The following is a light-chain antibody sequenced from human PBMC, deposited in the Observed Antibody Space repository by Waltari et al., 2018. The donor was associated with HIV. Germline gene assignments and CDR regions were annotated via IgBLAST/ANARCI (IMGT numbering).Light chain of an antibody. J-gene: IGKJ1*01. V-gene: IGKV2-28*01. CDR1: QSLLHQNGQNY. Sequence: DIAMIQSPDSLAVSPGEAASISCSSSQSLLHQNGQNYLDWYIQRPGQAPELLIYLGSRRASGVPDRIAGSGSGTNFILKISRVEPEDVGFYYCMHGQQTPVFGQGTKVEV. CDR3: MHGQQTPV. CDR2: LGS.